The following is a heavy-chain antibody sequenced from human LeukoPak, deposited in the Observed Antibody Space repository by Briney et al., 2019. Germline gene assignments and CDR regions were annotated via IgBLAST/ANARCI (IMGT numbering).Heavy chain of an antibody. D-gene: IGHD6-13*01. CDR2: IYTSGST. CDR3: ARDMSRPPGIAAAGTPMDAFDI. Sequence: SETLSLTCTVSGGSISSYYWSWIRQPAGKGLEWIGRIYTSGSTNYNPSLKSRVTMSVDTSKNQFSLKLSSATAADTAVYYCARDMSRPPGIAAAGTPMDAFDIWGQGTMVTVSS. J-gene: IGHJ3*02. V-gene: IGHV4-4*07. CDR1: GGSISSYY.